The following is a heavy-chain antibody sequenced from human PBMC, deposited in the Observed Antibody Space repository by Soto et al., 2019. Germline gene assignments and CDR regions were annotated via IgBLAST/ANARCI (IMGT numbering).Heavy chain of an antibody. V-gene: IGHV3-23*01. Sequence: DVELLESGGGLVQPGGSLRLSCAASGFTFSDYAMSWVRQAPGKGLEWVSAISGSGDKTYYRDSVKGRFTISRDNSMNPLYLQLNSLRAEDTAIYYCAKQESNRAGGTVWGYFDYWGQGTLVTVSS. CDR1: GFTFSDYA. J-gene: IGHJ4*02. CDR3: AKQESNRAGGTVWGYFDY. D-gene: IGHD6-13*01. CDR2: ISGSGDKT.